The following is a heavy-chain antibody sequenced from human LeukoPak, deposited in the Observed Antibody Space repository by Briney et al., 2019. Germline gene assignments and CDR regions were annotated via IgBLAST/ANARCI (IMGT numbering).Heavy chain of an antibody. V-gene: IGHV3-23*01. Sequence: RGCLRLSCAASGFTFTSYAMSWVRETPGRGLGWVSAISGSGGTTYYADSVKGRYTISRANTKNTLYLQLNSLSAEDTAVYYCAKGSLRGQLWFGYDYWGQGTLVTVSS. D-gene: IGHD5-18*01. CDR1: GFTFTSYA. CDR2: ISGSGGTT. J-gene: IGHJ4*02. CDR3: AKGSLRGQLWFGYDY.